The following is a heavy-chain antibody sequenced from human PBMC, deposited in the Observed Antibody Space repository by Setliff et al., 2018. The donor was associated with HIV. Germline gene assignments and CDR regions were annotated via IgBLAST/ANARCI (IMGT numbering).Heavy chain of an antibody. J-gene: IGHJ4*02. CDR2: VTPDGGDK. D-gene: IGHD2-21*01. CDR1: GFMFGVDW. CDR3: VRDLARVIAH. V-gene: IGHV3-7*01. Sequence: GGSLRLSCAASGFMFGVDWMSWVRQAPGKGLEWVASVTPDGGDKYYANSMRGRFTISRDNGKNAVYLQMNSLTAEDTALYYCVRDLARVIAHWGQGTLVTVSS.